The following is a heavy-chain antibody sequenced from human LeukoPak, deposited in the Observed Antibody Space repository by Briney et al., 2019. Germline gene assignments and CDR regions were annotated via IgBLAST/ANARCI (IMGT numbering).Heavy chain of an antibody. Sequence: GGSLRLSCAASGFSFSSHWMSWVRQAPGKGLEWVANIKQDGSEKYYVDSVKGRFTISRDSDKNSLYLQMNSLRAEDTAVYYCVRVSVGLPAFDIWGQGTMVTVSS. CDR2: IKQDGSEK. CDR3: VRVSVGLPAFDI. D-gene: IGHD1-26*01. V-gene: IGHV3-7*01. CDR1: GFSFSSHW. J-gene: IGHJ3*02.